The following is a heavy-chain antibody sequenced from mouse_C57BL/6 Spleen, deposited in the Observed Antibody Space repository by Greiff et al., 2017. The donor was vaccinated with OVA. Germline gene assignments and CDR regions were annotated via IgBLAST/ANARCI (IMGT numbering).Heavy chain of an antibody. D-gene: IGHD2-4*01. CDR1: GFTFSSYA. CDR2: ISDGGSYT. J-gene: IGHJ2*01. Sequence: EVKVVESGGGLVKPGGSLKLSCAASGFTFSSYAMSWVRQTPEKRLEWVATISDGGSYTYYPDNVKGRFTISRDNAKNNLYLQMSHLKSEDTAMYDCARYYDYDGNFDYWGQGTTLTVSS. CDR3: ARYYDYDGNFDY. V-gene: IGHV5-4*03.